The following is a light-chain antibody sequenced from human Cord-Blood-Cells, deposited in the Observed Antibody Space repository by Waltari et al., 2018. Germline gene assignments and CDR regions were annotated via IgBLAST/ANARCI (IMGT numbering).Light chain of an antibody. Sequence: QSVLTQPPSASGTPGQRVTTSCAGSSCNSGSTTVNWYQQLPGTAPKLLIYSNNQRPSGVPDRFSGSKSGTSASLAISGLQSEDEADYYCAAWDDSLNGPVFGGGTKLTVL. CDR1: SCNSGSTT. V-gene: IGLV1-44*01. J-gene: IGLJ3*02. CDR3: AAWDDSLNGPV. CDR2: SNN.